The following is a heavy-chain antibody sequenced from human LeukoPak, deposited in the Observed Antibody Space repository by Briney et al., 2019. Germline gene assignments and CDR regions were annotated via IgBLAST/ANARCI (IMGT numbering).Heavy chain of an antibody. Sequence: ASVRVSCKASGYTFTSYDIHWVRQATGQGLEWMGWMNPNSGNTGYAQKFQGRVTMTRNTSISTAYMELSSLRSEDTAVYYCARMSSDRVLYYFDYWGQGTLVTVSS. CDR3: ARMSSDRVLYYFDY. CDR2: MNPNSGNT. D-gene: IGHD3-10*01. V-gene: IGHV1-8*01. CDR1: GYTFTSYD. J-gene: IGHJ4*02.